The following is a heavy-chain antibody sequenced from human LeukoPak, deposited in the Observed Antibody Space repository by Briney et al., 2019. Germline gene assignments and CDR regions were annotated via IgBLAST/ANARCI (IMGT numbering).Heavy chain of an antibody. Sequence: PSETLSLTCTVSGGSISSYYWSWIRQPPGKGLEWIGYIYYGGSTNYNPSLKSRVTISVDTSKNQFSLKLSSVTAADTAVYYCASSRLAAGISDYWGQGTLVTVSS. V-gene: IGHV4-59*08. D-gene: IGHD6-13*01. CDR3: ASSRLAAGISDY. CDR1: GGSISSYY. J-gene: IGHJ4*02. CDR2: IYYGGST.